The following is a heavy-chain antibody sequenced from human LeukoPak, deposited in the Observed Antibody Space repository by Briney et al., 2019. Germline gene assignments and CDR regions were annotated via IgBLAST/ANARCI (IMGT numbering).Heavy chain of an antibody. J-gene: IGHJ4*02. CDR1: GFTFSSYG. V-gene: IGHV3-30*03. CDR3: ARGPRYQILTGFIVGAMDDFDY. Sequence: GGSLRLSCAASGFTFSSYGMHWVRQAPGKGLEWVAVISYDGSNKYYADSVKGRFTISRDNSKNTLYLQMNSLRAEDTAVYYCARGPRYQILTGFIVGAMDDFDYWGQGTLVTVSS. CDR2: ISYDGSNK. D-gene: IGHD3-9*01.